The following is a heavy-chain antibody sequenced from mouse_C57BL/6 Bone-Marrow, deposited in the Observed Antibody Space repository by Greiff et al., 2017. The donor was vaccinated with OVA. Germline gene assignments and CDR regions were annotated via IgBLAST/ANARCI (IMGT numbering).Heavy chain of an antibody. Sequence: EVKLMESGPGLVKPSQSLSLTCSVTGYSITSGYYWNWIRQFPGNKLEWMGYISYDGSNNYNPSLKNRISITRDTSKNQFFLKLNSVTTEDTATYYCARDLGEGFDYWGQGTTLTVSS. CDR1: GYSITSGYY. D-gene: IGHD4-1*01. V-gene: IGHV3-6*01. CDR3: ARDLGEGFDY. J-gene: IGHJ2*01. CDR2: ISYDGSN.